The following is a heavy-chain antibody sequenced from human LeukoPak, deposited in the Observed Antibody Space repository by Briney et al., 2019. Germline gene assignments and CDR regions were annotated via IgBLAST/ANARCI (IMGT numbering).Heavy chain of an antibody. J-gene: IGHJ5*02. V-gene: IGHV1-2*02. CDR1: GYTFTGYY. D-gene: IGHD2-15*01. Sequence: ASVKVSCKASGYTFTGYYMHWVRQAPGQGLEWMGWINPNSGGTNYAQKFQGRVTMTRDTSISTAYMELSRLRSDDTAVYYCARGHPYCSGGSCYFDVVGASPNWFDPWGQGTLVTVSP. CDR3: ARGHPYCSGGSCYFDVVGASPNWFDP. CDR2: INPNSGGT.